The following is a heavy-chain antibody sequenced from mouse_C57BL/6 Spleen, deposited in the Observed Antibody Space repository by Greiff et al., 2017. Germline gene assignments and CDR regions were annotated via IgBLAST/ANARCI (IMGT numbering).Heavy chain of an antibody. Sequence: QVQLQQSGAELVKPGASVKMSCKASGYTFTSYWITWVKQRPGQGLEWIGDIYPGSGSTNYNENFKSNATLTVDTSSSTAYMQLSSLTSEDSAVYDCAREGHYYGSSYWFAYWGQGTLVTVSA. J-gene: IGHJ3*01. V-gene: IGHV1-55*01. D-gene: IGHD1-1*01. CDR1: GYTFTSYW. CDR3: AREGHYYGSSYWFAY. CDR2: IYPGSGST.